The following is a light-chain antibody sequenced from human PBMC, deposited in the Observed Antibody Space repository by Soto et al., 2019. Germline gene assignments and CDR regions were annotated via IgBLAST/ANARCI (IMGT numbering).Light chain of an antibody. CDR3: MQGTHWPWM. CDR1: ESPTFSDGNTY. V-gene: IGKV2-30*01. J-gene: IGKJ1*01. CDR2: KVS. Sequence: DVAVTQSPLSLPVTLGQPASISCRSSESPTFSDGNTYVNWFQQRPGQSPRRLIYKVSSRDSGVPDRFNGSGSGTDFTLKISRVEAENVGVYYCMQGTHWPWMFGQGTKVEI.